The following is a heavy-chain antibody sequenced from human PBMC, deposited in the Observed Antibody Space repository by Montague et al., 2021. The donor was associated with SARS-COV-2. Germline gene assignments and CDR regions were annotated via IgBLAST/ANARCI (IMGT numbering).Heavy chain of an antibody. CDR1: GGSMSDHY. CDR3: ARAVSVRRAVNWFDP. J-gene: IGHJ5*02. Sequence: TLSLTCTVSGGSMSDHYWAWIRQPPGEGLEWLAYIYYSGGINSNASLKSRVSMSVDTSKNQFSLKLTSVTAADTAVYYCARAVSVRRAVNWFDPWGQGTLVTVSS. D-gene: IGHD3-10*01. CDR2: IYYSGGI. V-gene: IGHV4-59*11.